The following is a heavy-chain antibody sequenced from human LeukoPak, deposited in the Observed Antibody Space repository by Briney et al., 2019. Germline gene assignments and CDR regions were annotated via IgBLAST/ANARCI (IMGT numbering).Heavy chain of an antibody. D-gene: IGHD5-18*01. J-gene: IGHJ4*02. V-gene: IGHV4-59*11. Sequence: SETLSLTCTVSGGSMATHHWNWIRQTPGKGLEWIGYVFDSGRTKENPSLKSRVTLSADTSKNQLSLRLSSVTAADTAVYYCTTIKRGNIFGYFDFWGQGILVTVSS. CDR3: TTIKRGNIFGYFDF. CDR2: VFDSGRT. CDR1: GGSMATHH.